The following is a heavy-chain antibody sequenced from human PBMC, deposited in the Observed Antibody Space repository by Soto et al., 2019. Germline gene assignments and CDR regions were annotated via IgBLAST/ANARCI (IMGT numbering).Heavy chain of an antibody. V-gene: IGHV3-73*01. CDR2: IRSEANSYAT. CDR1: GFTFSGSP. D-gene: IGHD3-22*01. Sequence: PGGSLRLSCAASGFTFSGSPMYWVRQASGKGLEWVGRIRSEANSYATAYAASVKGRFTISRDDSNNMAYLQMSSLKTEDTAVYYCTCVLGDYDSSGYYYAADYWGQG. CDR3: TCVLGDYDSSGYYYAADY. J-gene: IGHJ4*02.